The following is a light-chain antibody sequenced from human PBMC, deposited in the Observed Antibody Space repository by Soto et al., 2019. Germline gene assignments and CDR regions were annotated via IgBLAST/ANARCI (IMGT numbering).Light chain of an antibody. CDR2: DAT. J-gene: IGKJ2*01. CDR1: QSVNSD. CDR3: QQYSKLPLYT. Sequence: IGGSMSPATLTAYQEEVVTLSFMASQSVNSDLAWYQKTSGQAPRPLIYDATTRAAGVPARFSGSWSGPESTLTISILQSEDLALYYCQQYSKLPLYTFGHGTNVDIK. V-gene: IGKV3-15*01.